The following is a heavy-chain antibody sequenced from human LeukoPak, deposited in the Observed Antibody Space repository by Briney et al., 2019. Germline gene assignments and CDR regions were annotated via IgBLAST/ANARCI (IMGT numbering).Heavy chain of an antibody. CDR3: ARHWPYYDILTGYYTNPYYFDY. Sequence: GESLKISCKGSGYSFTSYWISWVRQMPGKGLEWMGRIDPSDSYTNYSPSFQGHVTISADESISTAYLQWSSLKASDTAMYYCARHWPYYDILTGYYTNPYYFDYWGQGTLVTVSS. CDR1: GYSFTSYW. J-gene: IGHJ4*02. CDR2: IDPSDSYT. D-gene: IGHD3-9*01. V-gene: IGHV5-10-1*01.